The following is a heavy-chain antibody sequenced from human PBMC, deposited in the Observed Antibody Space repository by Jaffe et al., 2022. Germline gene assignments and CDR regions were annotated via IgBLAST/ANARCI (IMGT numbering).Heavy chain of an antibody. V-gene: IGHV3-23*01. CDR2: ISASGDNT. Sequence: QMLVSGGGLVQPGGSLRLSCEASGFTFSSSHTSWVRQAPGKGPEWVAAISASGDNTFYRDSVKGRFTISGDTSKNTLYLQMNSLRADDTAVYYCAKVTWEGWNDIWGQGTMVTVSS. J-gene: IGHJ3*02. D-gene: IGHD1-26*01. CDR1: GFTFSSSH. CDR3: AKVTWEGWNDI.